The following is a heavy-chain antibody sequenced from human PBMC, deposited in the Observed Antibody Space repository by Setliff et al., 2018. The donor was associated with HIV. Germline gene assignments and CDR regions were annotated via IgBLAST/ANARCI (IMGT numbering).Heavy chain of an antibody. CDR3: AKDLIWXFDY. Sequence: GGSLRLSCVASGFTFSRYWMSWVRQAPGKGLEFLANIKEDGSLTNYVKGRLTVSRDNARSSLYLQVNSLRSDDTAVYYCAKDLIWXFDYWGQGTPVTVSS. CDR1: GFTFSRYW. CDR2: IKEDGSLT. J-gene: IGHJ4*02. V-gene: IGHV3-7*01. D-gene: IGHD2-8*01.